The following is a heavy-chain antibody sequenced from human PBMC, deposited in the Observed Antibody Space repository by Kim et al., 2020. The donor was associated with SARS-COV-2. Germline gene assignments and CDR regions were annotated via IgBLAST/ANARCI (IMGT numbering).Heavy chain of an antibody. CDR3: ATLIGRGYSYGFDY. J-gene: IGHJ4*02. Sequence: ALTFQRRVTMTEDTSTDTAYMELSSLRSEDTAVYYCATLIGRGYSYGFDYWGQGTLVTVSS. V-gene: IGHV1-24*01. D-gene: IGHD5-18*01.